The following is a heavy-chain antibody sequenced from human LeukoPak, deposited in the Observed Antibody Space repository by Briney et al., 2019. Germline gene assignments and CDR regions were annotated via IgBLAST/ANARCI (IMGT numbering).Heavy chain of an antibody. V-gene: IGHV3-23*01. CDR3: AKSGTTVTHNWFDP. J-gene: IGHJ5*02. Sequence: PGRSLRLSCAASGFTFSSYGMHWVRQAPGKGLEWVSAISGSGGSTYYADSVKGRFTISRDNSKNTLYLQMNSLRAEDTAVYYCAKSGTTVTHNWFDPWGQGTLVTVSS. D-gene: IGHD4-17*01. CDR1: GFTFSSYG. CDR2: ISGSGGST.